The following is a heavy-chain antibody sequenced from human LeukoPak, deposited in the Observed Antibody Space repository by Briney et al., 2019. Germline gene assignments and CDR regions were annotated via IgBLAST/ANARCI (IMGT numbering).Heavy chain of an antibody. CDR1: GGSFSGYY. CDR2: INHSGST. D-gene: IGHD6-6*01. J-gene: IGHJ5*02. V-gene: IGHV4-34*01. CDR3: ARAFRREQLVASIRSLNWFDP. Sequence: SSETLSLTCAVYGGSFSGYYWSWIRQPPGKGLEWIGEINHSGSTNYNPSLKSRVPISVDTSKNQFSLKLSSVTAADTAVYYCARAFRREQLVASIRSLNWFDPWGQGTLVTVSS.